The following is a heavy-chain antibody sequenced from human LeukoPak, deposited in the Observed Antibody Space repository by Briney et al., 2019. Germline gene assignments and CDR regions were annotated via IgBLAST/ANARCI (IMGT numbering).Heavy chain of an antibody. D-gene: IGHD4-17*01. J-gene: IGHJ2*01. CDR3: ARTYGDYVSLGYFDL. CDR2: ISYDGSNK. Sequence: SCKASGYTFTSYGISWVRQAPGKGLEWVAVISYDGSNKYYADSVKGRFTISRDNSKNTLYLQMNSLRAEDTAVYYCARTYGDYVSLGYFDLWGRGTLVTVSS. V-gene: IGHV3-30-3*01. CDR1: GYTFTSYG.